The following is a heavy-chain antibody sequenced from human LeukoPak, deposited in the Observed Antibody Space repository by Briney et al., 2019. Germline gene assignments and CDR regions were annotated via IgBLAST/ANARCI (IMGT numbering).Heavy chain of an antibody. CDR1: GGSISSYY. D-gene: IGHD3-22*01. V-gene: IGHV4-59*01. CDR3: ARAAPRGDFCYDSSGYRPSDAFDI. J-gene: IGHJ3*02. CDR2: IYYSGST. Sequence: SGTLSLTCTVSGGSISSYYWSWIRQPPGKGLEWIGYIYYSGSTNYNPSLKSRVTISVDTSKNQFSLKLSSVTAADTAVYYCARAAPRGDFCYDSSGYRPSDAFDIWGQGTMVTVSS.